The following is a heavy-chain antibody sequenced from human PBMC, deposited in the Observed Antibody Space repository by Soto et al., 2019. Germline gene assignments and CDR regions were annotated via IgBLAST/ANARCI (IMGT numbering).Heavy chain of an antibody. D-gene: IGHD6-13*01. CDR2: ITVSGGGT. J-gene: IGHJ4*02. V-gene: IGHV3-23*01. CDR3: AKRPLTAAGFDY. Sequence: EVQLLESGGGLVQTGGSLRLSCAASGFTFSNYAMTWVRQAPGKGLEWVSVITVSGGGTYFVDSVKGRFTISRDNSTNTGDLQMNSLGGEDTAVYYCAKRPLTAAGFDYWGEGTLVTVSS. CDR1: GFTFSNYA.